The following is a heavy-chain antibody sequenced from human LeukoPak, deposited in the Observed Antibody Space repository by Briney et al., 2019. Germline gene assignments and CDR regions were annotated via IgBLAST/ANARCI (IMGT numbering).Heavy chain of an antibody. CDR3: ATLTGGDDAFDI. J-gene: IGHJ3*02. D-gene: IGHD4-23*01. V-gene: IGHV4-34*01. Sequence: PSETLSLTCAVYGGSFSGYYWSWIRQPPGKGLEWIGEINHSGSTNYNPSLKSRVTISVLTSKNRFSLKLSSVIAADTAVYYCATLTGGDDAFDIWGQGTMVTVSS. CDR2: INHSGST. CDR1: GGSFSGYY.